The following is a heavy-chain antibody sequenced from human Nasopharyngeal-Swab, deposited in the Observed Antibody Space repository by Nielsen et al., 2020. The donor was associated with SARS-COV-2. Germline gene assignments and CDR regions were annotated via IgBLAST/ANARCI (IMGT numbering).Heavy chain of an antibody. CDR2: ISSSSSTI. CDR1: GFTFSSYS. V-gene: IGHV3-48*02. D-gene: IGHD3-3*01. CDR3: ARGYDFWSGYYPGYFDY. Sequence: GGSLRLSCAASGFTFSSYSMNWVRRAPGQGLEWVSYISSSSSTIYYAESVKGRFTISRDNAKNSLYLQMNSLRDEDTAVYYCARGYDFWSGYYPGYFDYWGQGTLVTVSS. J-gene: IGHJ4*02.